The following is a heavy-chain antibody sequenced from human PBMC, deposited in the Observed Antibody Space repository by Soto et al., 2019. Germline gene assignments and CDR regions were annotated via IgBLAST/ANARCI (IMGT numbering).Heavy chain of an antibody. CDR2: IIPIPGTA. Sequence: QVQLVQSGAEVKKPGSSVKVSCKASGGTFGSYAISWVRQAPGQGLEWMGGIIPIPGTANYAQKFQGRVTIAADESTSTAYMELISLRSEDTAVYYCARSQGSSTSLEIYYYYYYGMDVWGQWTTVTVSS. CDR3: ARSQGSSTSLEIYYYYYYGMDV. CDR1: GGTFGSYA. J-gene: IGHJ6*02. D-gene: IGHD2-2*01. V-gene: IGHV1-69*01.